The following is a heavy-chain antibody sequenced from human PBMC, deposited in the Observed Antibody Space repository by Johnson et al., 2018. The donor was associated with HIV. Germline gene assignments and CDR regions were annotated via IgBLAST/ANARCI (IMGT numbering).Heavy chain of an antibody. CDR3: ARDRNYYDSRGYDAFDI. D-gene: IGHD3-22*01. V-gene: IGHV3-11*04. J-gene: IGHJ3*02. CDR2: ISSSGSTI. CDR1: GFPVSGDY. Sequence: QVKLVESGGGLVRPGGSLRLSCAASGFPVSGDYMSWVRQAPGKGLVWVSYISSSGSTIYYADSVKGRFTIYRDNAKNSLYLQMNSLRAEDTAVYYCARDRNYYDSRGYDAFDIWGQGTMVTVSS.